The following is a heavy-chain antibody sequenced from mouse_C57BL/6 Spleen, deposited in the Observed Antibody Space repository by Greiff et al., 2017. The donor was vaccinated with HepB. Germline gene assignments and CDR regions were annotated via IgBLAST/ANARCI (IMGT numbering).Heavy chain of an antibody. CDR2: IDPNSGGT. D-gene: IGHD1-1*01. Sequence: QVQLQQPGAELVKPGASVKLSCKASGYTFTSYWMHWVKQSPGRGLEWIGRIDPNSGGTKYNEKFKSKATLTVDKPSSTAYMQLSSLTSEDSAVYNRARSNGSSHPWFAYWGQGTLVTVSA. V-gene: IGHV1-72*01. CDR1: GYTFTSYW. CDR3: ARSNGSSHPWFAY. J-gene: IGHJ3*01.